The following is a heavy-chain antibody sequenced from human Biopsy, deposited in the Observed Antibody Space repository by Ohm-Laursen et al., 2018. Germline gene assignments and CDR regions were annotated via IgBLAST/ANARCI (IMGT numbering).Heavy chain of an antibody. CDR1: GFGMYA. CDR3: VRGRAY. J-gene: IGHJ4*02. V-gene: IGHV3-30*07. CDR2: IAYDGSNK. Sequence: SLRLSCAASGFGMYAMHWVRQPPGKGLERLAVIAYDGSNKYYAESVKGRFTISRDNSKNALYLQMNSLRPADTAKYYCVRGRAYWGQGTLVTVSS.